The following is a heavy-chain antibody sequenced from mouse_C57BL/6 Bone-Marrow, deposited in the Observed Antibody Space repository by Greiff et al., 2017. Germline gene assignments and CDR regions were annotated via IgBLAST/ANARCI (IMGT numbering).Heavy chain of an antibody. J-gene: IGHJ4*01. D-gene: IGHD1-1*02. Sequence: QVQLKQPGAELVRPGTSVKLSCKASGYTFTSYWMHWVKQRPGQGLEWIGVIYPSDSYTNYNQKFKGKATLTIDTSSSTAYMQLSSLTTVDSAVYDGARRRGNHYDYAMDYWGQGTSVTVSS. CDR3: ARRRGNHYDYAMDY. CDR1: GYTFTSYW. CDR2: IYPSDSYT. V-gene: IGHV1-59*01.